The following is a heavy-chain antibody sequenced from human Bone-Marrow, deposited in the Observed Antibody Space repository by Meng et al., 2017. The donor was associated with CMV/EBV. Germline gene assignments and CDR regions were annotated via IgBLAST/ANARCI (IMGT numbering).Heavy chain of an antibody. CDR3: ARVNSYYDLWSGYYEGGLEY. J-gene: IGHJ4*02. CDR2: MKPNSGNS. Sequence: AGEKVSCKASGYSFTRYDINWVRQDTGQGMEWMGLMKPNSGNSGYAQKFQGRVTITRNTSISTAYMELSSMRSEDTAVYYGARVNSYYDLWSGYYEGGLEYWGQGTLVTVSS. V-gene: IGHV1-8*03. D-gene: IGHD3-3*01. CDR1: GYSFTRYD.